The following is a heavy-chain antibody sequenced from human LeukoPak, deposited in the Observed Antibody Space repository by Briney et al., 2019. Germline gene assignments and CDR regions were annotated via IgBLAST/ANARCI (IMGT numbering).Heavy chain of an antibody. CDR1: GGSISSYY. CDR2: VNRDGNEK. Sequence: ETLSLTCTVSGGSISSYYWSWIRQPPGKGLEWVANVNRDGNEKHYADSVEGRFTISRDNAKNSLYLQMNSLRNEDTAVYYCVRDDGNRTCSTYFDAFDIWGRGTLVTVSS. D-gene: IGHD2/OR15-2a*01. CDR3: VRDDGNRTCSTYFDAFDI. J-gene: IGHJ3*02. V-gene: IGHV3-7*03.